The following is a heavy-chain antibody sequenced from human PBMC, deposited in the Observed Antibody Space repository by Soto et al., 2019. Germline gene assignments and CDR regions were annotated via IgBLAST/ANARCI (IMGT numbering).Heavy chain of an antibody. CDR1: GFTFSNAW. J-gene: IGHJ6*02. Sequence: EVQLVESGGGLVKPGGSLRLSCAASGFTFSNAWMNWVRQAPGKGLEWVGRIKSKTDGGTTDYAAPVKGRFTISRDDSNNTLYLQMNSLKAEDTGVYYCTTGMGTVGATVGYYGMDVWGQGTTVTVSS. V-gene: IGHV3-15*07. CDR3: TTGMGTVGATVGYYGMDV. CDR2: IKSKTDGGTT. D-gene: IGHD2-8*02.